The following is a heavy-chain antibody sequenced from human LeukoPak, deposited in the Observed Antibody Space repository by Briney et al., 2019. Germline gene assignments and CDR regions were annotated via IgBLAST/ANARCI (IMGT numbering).Heavy chain of an antibody. CDR2: IDGPTFRT. CDR3: TTWVGAHFDF. Sequence: GGSLRLSCAGPGFTFSNYAMHWVRQAPGKGLEWVSTIDGPTFRTHYADSVMGRFTISRDNSKNTLYLQMNSLRAEDTAVYFCTTWVGAHFDFWGQGTLVTVSS. J-gene: IGHJ4*02. CDR1: GFTFSNYA. D-gene: IGHD1-26*01. V-gene: IGHV3-23*01.